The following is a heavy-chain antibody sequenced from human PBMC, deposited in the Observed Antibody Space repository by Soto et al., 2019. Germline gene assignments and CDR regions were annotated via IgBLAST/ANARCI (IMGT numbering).Heavy chain of an antibody. CDR3: ARGFSYISIVYYDSSGYPKGGFQH. V-gene: IGHV1-69*13. J-gene: IGHJ1*01. CDR2: IIPIFGTA. CDR1: GGTFSSYA. Sequence: SVKVSCKASGGTFSSYAISWVRQAPGQGLEWMGGIIPIFGTANYAQKFQGRVTITADESTSTAYMELSSLRSEDTAVYYCARGFSYISIVYYDSSGYPKGGFQHWG. D-gene: IGHD3-22*01.